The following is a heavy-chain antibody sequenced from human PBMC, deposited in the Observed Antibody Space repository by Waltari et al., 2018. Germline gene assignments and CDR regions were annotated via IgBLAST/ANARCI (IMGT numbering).Heavy chain of an antibody. D-gene: IGHD5-18*01. CDR3: ARAATAMANYYYGMDV. Sequence: EVQLVESGGGLVQPGGSLRLSCAASGFTFSSYWMHWVRQAPGKGLGWVSLINSDGSSTSYADSVKGRFTISRDNAKNTLYLQMNSLRAEDTAVYYCARAATAMANYYYGMDVWGQGTTVTVSS. V-gene: IGHV3-74*01. CDR1: GFTFSSYW. CDR2: INSDGSST. J-gene: IGHJ6*02.